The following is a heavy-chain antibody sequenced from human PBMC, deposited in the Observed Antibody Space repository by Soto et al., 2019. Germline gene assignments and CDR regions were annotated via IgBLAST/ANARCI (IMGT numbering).Heavy chain of an antibody. V-gene: IGHV3-23*01. J-gene: IGHJ4*02. Sequence: GGSLRLSCAASGFTFTTYAMSWVRQSPGKGLEWVSAISGTGGTTYYTGSVKGRFTVSRDKSKSTLYLQMNSLRAEDSAVYYCARYPEYSVYDGTHSDYWGQGTLVTVSS. CDR2: ISGTGGTT. CDR3: ARYPEYSVYDGTHSDY. D-gene: IGHD5-12*01. CDR1: GFTFTTYA.